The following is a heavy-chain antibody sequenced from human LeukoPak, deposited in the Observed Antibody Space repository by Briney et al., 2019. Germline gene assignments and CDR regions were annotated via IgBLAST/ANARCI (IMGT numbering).Heavy chain of an antibody. J-gene: IGHJ6*03. CDR1: GYTFTGYY. Sequence: ASVKVSCKASGYTFTGYYMHWVRQAPGQGLGWMGWINPNSGGTNYAQKFQGRVTMTRDTSISTAYMELSRLRSDDTAVYYCARAPDYYDSSGYSWGSYYYMDVWGKGTTVTVSS. V-gene: IGHV1-2*02. CDR3: ARAPDYYDSSGYSWGSYYYMDV. D-gene: IGHD3-22*01. CDR2: INPNSGGT.